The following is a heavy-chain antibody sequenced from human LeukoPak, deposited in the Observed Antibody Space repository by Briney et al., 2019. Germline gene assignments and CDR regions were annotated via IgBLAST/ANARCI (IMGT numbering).Heavy chain of an antibody. Sequence: PGGSLRPSCAASGFTFSTYWMHWVRQAPGKGLVWVSRINSDGSSTNYADSVKGRFTISRDNAKNTLYLQMNSLRAEDTAVYYCAKPSLVEGSRLYYYYYGMDVWGQGTTVTVSS. J-gene: IGHJ6*02. CDR1: GFTFSTYW. CDR3: AKPSLVEGSRLYYYYYGMDV. D-gene: IGHD3-3*01. V-gene: IGHV3-74*01. CDR2: INSDGSST.